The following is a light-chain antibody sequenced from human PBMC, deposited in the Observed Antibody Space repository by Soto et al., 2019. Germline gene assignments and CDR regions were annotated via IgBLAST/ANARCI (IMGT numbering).Light chain of an antibody. CDR3: QQYNSYSRT. V-gene: IGKV1-5*01. CDR1: QSISSW. J-gene: IGKJ1*01. Sequence: DIQMTQSPSPLSASVGDSATITCRASQSISSWLAWYQQKPGKAPKLLIYDASSLESGVPSRFSGSGSGTEFTLTISSLQPDDFATYYCQQYNSYSRTFGQGTKVDIK. CDR2: DAS.